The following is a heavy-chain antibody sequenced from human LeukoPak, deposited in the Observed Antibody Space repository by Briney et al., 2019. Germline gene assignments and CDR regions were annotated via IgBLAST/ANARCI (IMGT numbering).Heavy chain of an antibody. CDR3: ARDPSSFLEWLLSPGGMDV. J-gene: IGHJ6*02. V-gene: IGHV1-18*01. CDR2: ISAYNGNT. Sequence: ASVKVSCKASGYTFTSYGISWVRQAPGQGLEWMGWISAYNGNTNYAQKLQGRVTMTTDTSTSTAYMELSRLRSDDTAVYYCARDPSSFLEWLLSPGGMDVWGQGTTVTVSS. D-gene: IGHD3-3*01. CDR1: GYTFTSYG.